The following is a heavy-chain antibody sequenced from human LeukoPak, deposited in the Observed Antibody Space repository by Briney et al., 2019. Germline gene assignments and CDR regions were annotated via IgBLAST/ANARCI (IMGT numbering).Heavy chain of an antibody. D-gene: IGHD6-19*01. J-gene: IGHJ4*02. CDR2: TFYRSKLYN. Sequence: SQTLSLTCAISGDTVSSNSAAWNWIRQSPSRGIEWLVRTFYRSKLYNDYAVSVKSRITINPDTSKNQFSLQLNSVTPEDTAVYYCARKLGSSSGWSYFDYWGQGTLVTVSS. CDR1: GDTVSSNSAA. V-gene: IGHV6-1*01. CDR3: ARKLGSSSGWSYFDY.